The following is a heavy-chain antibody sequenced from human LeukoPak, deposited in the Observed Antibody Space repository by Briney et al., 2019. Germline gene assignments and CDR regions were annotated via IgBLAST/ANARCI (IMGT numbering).Heavy chain of an antibody. CDR2: IDERGSNA. V-gene: IGHV3-74*03. J-gene: IGHJ4*02. D-gene: IGHD1-26*01. CDR3: AKNTSGSYFDH. CDR1: GFTFSNHW. Sequence: GGSLRLSCAASGFTFSNHWMHWVRQAPGKGLVWVSRIDERGSNAMYADSVKGRFSISRDNAKNTLYLQMNSLRAEDTAVYYCAKNTSGSYFDHWGQGTLVTVSS.